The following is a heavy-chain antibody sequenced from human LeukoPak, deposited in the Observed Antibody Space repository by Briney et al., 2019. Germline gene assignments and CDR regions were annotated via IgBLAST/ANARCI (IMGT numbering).Heavy chain of an antibody. V-gene: IGHV1-18*04. Sequence: ASVKVSCKASGFTFIDYGISWVRQAPGQGLEWMGWISPYNGNTNYAQKVQDRVTMTTDTSTSTAHMELRSLRSDDTAVYYCARNWNYYDSSGYYWVSWGQGTLVTVSS. D-gene: IGHD3-22*01. CDR1: GFTFIDYG. J-gene: IGHJ5*02. CDR2: ISPYNGNT. CDR3: ARNWNYYDSSGYYWVS.